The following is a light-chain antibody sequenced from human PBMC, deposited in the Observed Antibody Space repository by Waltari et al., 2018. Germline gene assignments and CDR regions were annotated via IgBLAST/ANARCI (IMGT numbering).Light chain of an antibody. Sequence: QSVLTQPPSASGTPGQRVTISCSGSTSNIGTNPVNWYQQLPGTAPTVLIYNDDQRPWGVPDRFSVSKSGPSASLAISGLQSDDEGDYYCAARDDSLNVWVFGGGTKVTVL. V-gene: IGLV1-44*01. CDR3: AARDDSLNVWV. CDR1: TSNIGTNP. J-gene: IGLJ3*02. CDR2: NDD.